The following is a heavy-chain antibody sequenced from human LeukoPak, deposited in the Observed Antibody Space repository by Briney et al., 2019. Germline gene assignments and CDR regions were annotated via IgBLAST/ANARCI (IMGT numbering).Heavy chain of an antibody. CDR3: ATIAASGLRDAFDG. V-gene: IGHV3-21*01. Sequence: PGGPLTLSCAASGYTFSDYNMIWARQAPGKALEGLSSISSTSRFMFSPDSLRGRVTIFRDNAQSSLCLQMNSLRVEDTATYYCATIAASGLRDAFDGWGQGTMVTVSS. J-gene: IGHJ3*01. CDR1: GYTFSDYN. D-gene: IGHD6-13*01. CDR2: ISSTSRFM.